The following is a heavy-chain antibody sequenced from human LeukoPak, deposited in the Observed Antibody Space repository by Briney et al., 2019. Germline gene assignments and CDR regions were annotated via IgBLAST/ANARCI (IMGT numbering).Heavy chain of an antibody. CDR1: GFTFSSYW. V-gene: IGHV3-7*01. CDR2: IKQDGSEK. D-gene: IGHD3-3*01. J-gene: IGHJ4*02. Sequence: GGSLRLSCTVSGFTFSSYWMSWVRQAPGKGLEWVANIKQDGSEKYYVDSVKGRFTISRDNAKNSLYLQMNSLRAEDTAVYYCARMLDYDFWSGYHYYFDYWGQGTLVTVSS. CDR3: ARMLDYDFWSGYHYYFDY.